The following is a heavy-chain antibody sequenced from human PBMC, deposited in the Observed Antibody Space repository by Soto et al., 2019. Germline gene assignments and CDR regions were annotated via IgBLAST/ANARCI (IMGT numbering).Heavy chain of an antibody. J-gene: IGHJ6*03. Sequence: GASLRLSSQPSGFAFRGYALSRVRQAPGAWLDWVSAISRSGGSTYYAASVKGRFTISRDNSKTTLYLQMNSLRAEDTAVYYCAKDGIPYDFWSGQLLYYYYYMDVWGKGTTVTVSS. D-gene: IGHD3-3*01. CDR3: AKDGIPYDFWSGQLLYYYYYMDV. CDR2: ISRSGGST. V-gene: IGHV3-23*01. CDR1: GFAFRGYA.